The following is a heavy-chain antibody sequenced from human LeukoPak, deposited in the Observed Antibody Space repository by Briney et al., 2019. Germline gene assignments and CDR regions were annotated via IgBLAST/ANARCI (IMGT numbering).Heavy chain of an antibody. CDR3: ASYWRGGMTTVVTVAFDY. CDR2: ISGSGGST. Sequence: GGFLRLSCAASGFTFSSYAMSWVRQAPGKGLEWVSAISGSGGSTYYADSVKGRFTISRDNSKNTLYLQMNSLRAEDTAVYYCASYWRGGMTTVVTVAFDYWGQGTLVTVSS. J-gene: IGHJ4*02. CDR1: GFTFSSYA. D-gene: IGHD4-23*01. V-gene: IGHV3-23*01.